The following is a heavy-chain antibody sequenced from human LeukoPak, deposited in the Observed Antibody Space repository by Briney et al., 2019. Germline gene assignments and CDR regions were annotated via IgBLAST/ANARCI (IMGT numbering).Heavy chain of an antibody. Sequence: PSETLSLTCTVSGGSISSYYWSWIRQPPEKGLEWIGEINHSGSTSYNPSLKSRVTISVDTSKNQFSLKLSSVTAADTAVYYCASLRERSYYTRGFDYWGQGSLVTVSS. D-gene: IGHD5-18*01. V-gene: IGHV4-34*01. J-gene: IGHJ4*02. CDR2: INHSGST. CDR1: GGSISSYY. CDR3: ASLRERSYYTRGFDY.